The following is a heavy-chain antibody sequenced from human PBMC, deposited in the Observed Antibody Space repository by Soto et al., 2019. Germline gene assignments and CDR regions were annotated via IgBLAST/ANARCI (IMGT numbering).Heavy chain of an antibody. J-gene: IGHJ6*02. V-gene: IGHV3-30-3*01. CDR1: GFTFSSYA. Sequence: GGSLRLSCAASGFTFSSYAMHWVRQAPGKGLEWVAVISYDGSNKYYADSVKGRFTISRDNSKNTLYLQMNSLRAEDTAVYYCARDGPPHCSGGSCYRPSYYYGMDVWGQGTTVTVSS. CDR2: ISYDGSNK. CDR3: ARDGPPHCSGGSCYRPSYYYGMDV. D-gene: IGHD2-15*01.